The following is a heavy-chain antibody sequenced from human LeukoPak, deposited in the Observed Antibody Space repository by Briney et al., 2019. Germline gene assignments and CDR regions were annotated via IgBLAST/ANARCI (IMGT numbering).Heavy chain of an antibody. J-gene: IGHJ4*02. CDR2: IRSGSTYI. CDR1: GFMFSTYS. CDR3: ARDGIFDY. Sequence: GGSLRLSCAASGFMFSTYSMHWVRQAPGKGLEWVSSIRSGSTYINYADSVKGRFTISRDDAKNSLYLQMNSLRAEDTAVYYCARDGIFDYWGQGTLVTVSS. V-gene: IGHV3-21*01.